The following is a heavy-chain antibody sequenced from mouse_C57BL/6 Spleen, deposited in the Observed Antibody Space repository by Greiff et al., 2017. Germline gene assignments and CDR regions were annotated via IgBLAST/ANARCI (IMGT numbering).Heavy chain of an antibody. CDR1: GYTFTEYT. V-gene: IGHV1-62-2*01. Sequence: QVQLQQSGAELVKPGASVKLSCKASGYTFTEYTIHWVKQRSGQGLEWIGWFYPGSGSIKYNERFKDKATLTADKSSSTVYMELSRLTSEDSAVYFCAIQASDLYYFDYWGQGTTLTVSS. D-gene: IGHD6-1*01. CDR2: FYPGSGSI. J-gene: IGHJ2*01. CDR3: AIQASDLYYFDY.